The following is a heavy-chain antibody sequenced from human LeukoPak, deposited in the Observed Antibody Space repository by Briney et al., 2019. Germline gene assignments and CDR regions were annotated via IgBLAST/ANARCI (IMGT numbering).Heavy chain of an antibody. D-gene: IGHD6-19*01. CDR3: AKDPVAVAGNNYYRMDV. CDR1: GFTFRNYG. V-gene: IGHV3-30*18. Sequence: HPGGSLRLSCVASGFTFRNYGMYWVRQAPGKGLEWVAVISSDGNNKYYGDSVKGRFTISRDSSQDTLYVQMTSLRAEDTAVYYCAKDPVAVAGNNYYRMDVWGQGTTVTVSS. CDR2: ISSDGNNK. J-gene: IGHJ6*02.